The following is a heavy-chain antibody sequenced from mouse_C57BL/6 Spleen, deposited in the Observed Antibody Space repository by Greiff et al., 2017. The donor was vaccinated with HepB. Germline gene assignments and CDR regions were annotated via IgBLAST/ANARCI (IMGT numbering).Heavy chain of an antibody. CDR1: GYTFTSYT. CDR2: INPSSGYT. Sequence: LVESGAELARPGASVKMSCKASGYTFTSYTMHWVKQRPGQGLEWIGYINPSSGYTKYNQKFKDKATLTADKSSSTAYMQLSSLTSEDSAVYYCPMGGGDAMDYWGQGTSVTVSS. J-gene: IGHJ4*01. CDR3: PMGGGDAMDY. V-gene: IGHV1-4*01.